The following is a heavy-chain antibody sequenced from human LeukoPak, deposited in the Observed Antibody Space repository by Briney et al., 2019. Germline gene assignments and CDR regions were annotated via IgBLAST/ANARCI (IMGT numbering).Heavy chain of an antibody. D-gene: IGHD6-13*01. V-gene: IGHV4-59*11. CDR2: IYHSGST. J-gene: IGHJ4*02. CDR1: GGSISSHY. CDR3: ATGSSSWYQAN. Sequence: SETLSLTCNVSGGSISSHYWGWIRQPPGKGLEWIGYIYHSGSTNYNASLKSRVTISVDTSKNQFSLKLSSVTAADTAVYYCATGSSSWYQANWGQGTLVTVSS.